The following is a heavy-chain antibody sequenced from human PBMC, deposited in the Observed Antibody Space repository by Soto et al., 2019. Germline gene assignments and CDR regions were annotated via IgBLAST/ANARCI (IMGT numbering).Heavy chain of an antibody. CDR3: ARTLGNWYFDL. V-gene: IGHV3-48*03. J-gene: IGHJ2*01. Sequence: QLVESGGGLIQTGGSMRLSCIGSEYSFSSFEINWVRQSPGKGLEWVSYMSTSGADIKYADSVKGRFTVSRDNSKNSLFLQMDSLRADDTAIYYCARTLGNWYFDLWGRGTLVTVSS. D-gene: IGHD7-27*01. CDR2: MSTSGADI. CDR1: EYSFSSFE.